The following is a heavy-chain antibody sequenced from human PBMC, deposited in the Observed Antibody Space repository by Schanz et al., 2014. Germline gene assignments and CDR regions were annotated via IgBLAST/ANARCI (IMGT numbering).Heavy chain of an antibody. D-gene: IGHD2-15*01. CDR3: SKDKQGSRSDDS. V-gene: IGHV3-9*01. CDR2: ISWNSGSV. CDR1: GFPFNEYG. Sequence: EVQLVESGGGLVQPGRSLRLSCAASGFPFNEYGMLWVRQAPGKGLEWVSSISWNSGSVAYADSVKGRFSISRDNGETSVYLQINSLRVEDTAVYYCSKDKQGSRSDDSWGQGTLVTVSS. J-gene: IGHJ5*01.